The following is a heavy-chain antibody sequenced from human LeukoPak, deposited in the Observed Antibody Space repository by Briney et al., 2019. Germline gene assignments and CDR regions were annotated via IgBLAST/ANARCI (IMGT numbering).Heavy chain of an antibody. CDR1: GYTFTSYG. Sequence: ASVTVSCKAFGYTFTSYGISWVRQAPGQGLEWMGWISAYNGNTNYAQKLQGRVTMTTDTSTSTAYMELRSLRSDDTAVYYCARDRAMVRGVIISHNWFDPWDQGTLVTVSS. CDR3: ARDRAMVRGVIISHNWFDP. D-gene: IGHD3-10*01. J-gene: IGHJ5*02. CDR2: ISAYNGNT. V-gene: IGHV1-18*01.